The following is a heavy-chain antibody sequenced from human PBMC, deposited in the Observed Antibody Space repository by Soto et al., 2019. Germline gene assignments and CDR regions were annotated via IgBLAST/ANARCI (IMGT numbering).Heavy chain of an antibody. Sequence: PGQSLKISCKGSGYSFTSYWIGWVRQMPGKHLEWMGIIYPGDSDTRYSPSFQGQVTIAADKSISTAYLQCSSLKASDTAMYYCARLPNVGGAPDRGYYYYDMDVWGQGTTVTVS. V-gene: IGHV5-51*01. J-gene: IGHJ6*02. D-gene: IGHD3-10*02. CDR2: IYPGDSDT. CDR3: ARLPNVGGAPDRGYYYYDMDV. CDR1: GYSFTSYW.